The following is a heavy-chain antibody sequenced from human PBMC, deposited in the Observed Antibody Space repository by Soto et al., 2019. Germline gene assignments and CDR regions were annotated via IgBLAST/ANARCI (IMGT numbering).Heavy chain of an antibody. V-gene: IGHV3-74*01. CDR3: VRDQDSRGYSVFNL. Sequence: PGGSLRLSCAASGFTLNSFFMHWVRHAPGKGLMWVSRISNDGSSTTYADSVKGRFTISRDNARNTLYLQMNSLRADDTVVYFCVRDQDSRGYSVFNLWGQGAQVTVSS. CDR1: GFTLNSFF. D-gene: IGHD3-22*01. CDR2: ISNDGSST. J-gene: IGHJ5*02.